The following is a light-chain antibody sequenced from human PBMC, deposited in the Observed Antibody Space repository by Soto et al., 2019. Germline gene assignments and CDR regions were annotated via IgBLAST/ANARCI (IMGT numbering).Light chain of an antibody. CDR3: QQNGRSPIT. Sequence: EIVLTQSPVILSLSPGERATLSCRASQSVSSSWLGWYQQKPGQAPRLLIYEASSRTTGTPDRFSGSGSGTDFTLTISRLEPEDFAVYYCQQNGRSPITFGQGTRLEIK. J-gene: IGKJ5*01. CDR2: EAS. V-gene: IGKV3-20*01. CDR1: QSVSSSW.